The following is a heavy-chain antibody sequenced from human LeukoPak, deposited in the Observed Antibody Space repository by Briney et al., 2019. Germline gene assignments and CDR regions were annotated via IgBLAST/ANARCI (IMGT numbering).Heavy chain of an antibody. J-gene: IGHJ3*02. CDR2: ISAYNGNT. CDR1: GYTFTSYA. D-gene: IGHD3-22*01. Sequence: ASVKVSCKASGYTFTSYAMNWVRQAPGQGLEWMGWISAYNGNTNYAQKLQGRVTMTTDTSTSTAYMELRSLRSDDTAVYYCARESYYYDSSGYIRNDAFDIWGQGTMVTVSS. V-gene: IGHV1-18*01. CDR3: ARESYYYDSSGYIRNDAFDI.